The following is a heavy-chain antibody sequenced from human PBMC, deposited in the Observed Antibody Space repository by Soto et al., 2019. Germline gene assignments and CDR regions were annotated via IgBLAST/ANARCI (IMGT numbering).Heavy chain of an antibody. J-gene: IGHJ5*02. Sequence: ASVKVSCKASGYTFTSYDINWVRQATGQGLEWMGWMNPNSGNTGYAQKFQGRVTMTRNTSISTAYMELSSLRSEDTAVYYCARSRPGYCTNGVCYTRNWFDPWGQGTLVTISS. CDR3: ARSRPGYCTNGVCYTRNWFDP. D-gene: IGHD2-8*01. V-gene: IGHV1-8*01. CDR2: MNPNSGNT. CDR1: GYTFTSYD.